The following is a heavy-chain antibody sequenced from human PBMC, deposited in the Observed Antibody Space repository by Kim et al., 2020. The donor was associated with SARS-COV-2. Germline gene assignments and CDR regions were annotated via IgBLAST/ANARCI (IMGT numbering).Heavy chain of an antibody. V-gene: IGHV3-30*02. J-gene: IGHJ5*02. Sequence: ADSVKGRFTISRDNSKNTLYLQMNSLRAEDTAVYYCAKDLPSGWYGWFDPWGQGTLVTVSS. CDR3: AKDLPSGWYGWFDP. D-gene: IGHD6-19*01.